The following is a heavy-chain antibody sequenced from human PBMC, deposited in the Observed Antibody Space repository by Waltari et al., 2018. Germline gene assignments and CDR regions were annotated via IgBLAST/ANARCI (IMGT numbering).Heavy chain of an antibody. CDR3: ATLGAYLGAFEV. D-gene: IGHD3-16*01. J-gene: IGHJ3*01. CDR2: IYAGGGS. CDR1: EFLVRNNY. V-gene: IGHV3-53*02. Sequence: EVQRVATGGSLIHPGGSLRPSCAASEFLVRNNYMAWVRQAPGKGLEWVSVIYAGGGSDSADSVRGRFTISRDNSKNTLYLEMNALRPDDTAVYYCATLGAYLGAFEVWGRGTMVTVSS.